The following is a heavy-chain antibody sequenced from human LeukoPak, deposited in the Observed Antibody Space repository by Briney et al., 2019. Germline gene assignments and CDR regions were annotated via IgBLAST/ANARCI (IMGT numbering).Heavy chain of an antibody. CDR2: IYHTGST. CDR3: ARGDGSGSGRWFDP. D-gene: IGHD3-10*01. CDR1: GASISSGTYS. J-gene: IGHJ5*02. V-gene: IGHV4-30-2*01. Sequence: SETLSLTCTVSGASISSGTYSWSWIRQPPGEGLEWIGYIYHTGSTYYNLSLKGRVTISVDRSKNQFSLNLNFVTAADTALYYCARGDGSGSGRWFDPWGQGTLITVSS.